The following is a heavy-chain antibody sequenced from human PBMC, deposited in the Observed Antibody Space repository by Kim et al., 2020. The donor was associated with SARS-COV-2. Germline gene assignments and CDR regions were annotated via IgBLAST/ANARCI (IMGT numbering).Heavy chain of an antibody. CDR2: ISYDGSNK. J-gene: IGHJ4*02. D-gene: IGHD1-26*01. Sequence: GGSLRLSCAASGFTFSSYAMHWVRQAPGKGLEWVAVISYDGSNKYYADSVKGRFTISRDNSKNTLYLQMNSLRAEDTAVYYCARDGVGAKYYFDYWGQGTLATVSS. CDR3: ARDGVGAKYYFDY. CDR1: GFTFSSYA. V-gene: IGHV3-30*04.